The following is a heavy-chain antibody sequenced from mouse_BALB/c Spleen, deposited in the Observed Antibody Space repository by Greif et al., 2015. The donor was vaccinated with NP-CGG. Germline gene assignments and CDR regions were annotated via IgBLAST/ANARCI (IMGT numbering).Heavy chain of an antibody. Sequence: EVKLQESGGGLVQPGGSLKLSCAATGFTFSSYGMSWVRQTPDKRLELVATINSNGGSTYYPDSVKGRFTISRDNAKNTLYQQMSSRKYEDTDMDYCARDLGRVFADWGQGTLVTVAA. V-gene: IGHV5-6-3*01. CDR3: ARDLGRVFAD. D-gene: IGHD4-1*01. J-gene: IGHJ3*01. CDR1: GFTFSSYG. CDR2: INSNGGST.